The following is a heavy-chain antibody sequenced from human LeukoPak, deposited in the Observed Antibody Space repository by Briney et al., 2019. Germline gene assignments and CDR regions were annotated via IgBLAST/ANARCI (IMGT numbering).Heavy chain of an antibody. CDR3: AKSDHTKTYYFDY. CDR2: IYYSGST. J-gene: IGHJ4*02. CDR1: GGSISSSSYY. Sequence: PSETLSLTCTVSGGSISSSSYYWGWIRQPPGKGLEWIGSIYYSGSTYYNPSLKSRVTISVDTSRNQFSLKLSSVTAAGTAVYHCAKSDHTKTYYFDYWGQGALVTVSS. V-gene: IGHV4-39*01. D-gene: IGHD1-14*01.